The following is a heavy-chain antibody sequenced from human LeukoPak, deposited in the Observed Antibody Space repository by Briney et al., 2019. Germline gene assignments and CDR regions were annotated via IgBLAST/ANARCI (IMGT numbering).Heavy chain of an antibody. J-gene: IGHJ3*02. Sequence: PGGSLRLSCAASGFTFSSYSMNWVRQAPGKGLEWVSSISSSSSYIYYADSVKGRFTISRDNAKNSLYLQMNSLRAEDTAVYYCASHLATPVGAFDIWGQGTMVTVSS. V-gene: IGHV3-21*01. CDR2: ISSSSSYI. CDR1: GFTFSSYS. D-gene: IGHD2-15*01. CDR3: ASHLATPVGAFDI.